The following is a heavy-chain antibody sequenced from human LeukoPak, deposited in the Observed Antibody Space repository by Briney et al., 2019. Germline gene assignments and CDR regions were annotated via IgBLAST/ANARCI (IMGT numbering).Heavy chain of an antibody. CDR2: INPNSGDT. Sequence: ASVKVSCKASGYTFSAYYIHWVRQATGQGLEWMGWINPNSGDTNSAQKFQGRVTMTRDTSISTVYMEVSSLISDDTAVYYCARVNRALDYWGQGTPVTVSS. CDR3: ARVNRALDY. CDR1: GYTFSAYY. J-gene: IGHJ4*02. V-gene: IGHV1-2*02.